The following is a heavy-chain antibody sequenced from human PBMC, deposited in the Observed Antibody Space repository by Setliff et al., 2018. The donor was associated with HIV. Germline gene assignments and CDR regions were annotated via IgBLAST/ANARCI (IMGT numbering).Heavy chain of an antibody. CDR2: AYHSGRT. Sequence: SETLSLTCAVSGYSITSGYSWGWIRQSPGKGLERIGNAYHSGRTYYNPSLKSRVAMSTDTSKNQFSLRLNSVTAADTAMYYCVHSLLGAPMVDYWGQGTLVTVSS. CDR1: GYSITSGYS. V-gene: IGHV4-38-2*01. CDR3: VHSLLGAPMVDY. J-gene: IGHJ4*02. D-gene: IGHD3-16*01.